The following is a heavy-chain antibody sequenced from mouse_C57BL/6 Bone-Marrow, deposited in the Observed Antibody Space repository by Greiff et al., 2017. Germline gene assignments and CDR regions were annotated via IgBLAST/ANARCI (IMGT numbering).Heavy chain of an antibody. CDR2: IYPGIGST. D-gene: IGHD1-1*01. J-gene: IGHJ3*01. CDR3: RRGDGSSLFAY. V-gene: IGHV1-55*01. CDR1: GYTFTSYW. Sequence: VQLQQPGAELVKPGASVKMSCKASGYTFTSYWITWVKQRPGQGLEWIGVIYPGIGSTTSNEKFKSKATLTVATSSRTAYLQFSSLTSEDSAVYYYRRGDGSSLFAYWGQGTLVTVSA.